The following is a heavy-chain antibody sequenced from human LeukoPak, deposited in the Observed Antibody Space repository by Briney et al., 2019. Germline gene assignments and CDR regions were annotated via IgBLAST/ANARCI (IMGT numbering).Heavy chain of an antibody. D-gene: IGHD3-3*01. V-gene: IGHV4-4*07. CDR1: GGSISSYY. J-gene: IGHJ4*02. Sequence: RPSETLSLTCTVSGGSISSYYWSWIRQPAGKAPEWIGRIYSSGIINYNPSLKSRVTMSLDNSKNQLSLKLSYVTAADTAVYYCARDTGKSGYPDYWGQGTLVTVSS. CDR2: IYSSGII. CDR3: ARDTGKSGYPDY.